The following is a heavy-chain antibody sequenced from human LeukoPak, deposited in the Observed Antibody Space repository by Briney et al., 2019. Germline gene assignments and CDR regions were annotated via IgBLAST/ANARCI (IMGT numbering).Heavy chain of an antibody. CDR2: ISPNSGVT. J-gene: IGHJ4*02. CDR3: ASREIVGASTFAY. CDR1: GYTFTAYY. V-gene: IGHV1-2*02. Sequence: GASVKVSCKASGYTFTAYYIHWVRQAPGQGLEWMGWISPNSGVTNYAQKFQGRVTMTRDTSKNQFSLKLSSVTAADTAVYYCASREIVGASTFAYWGQGTLVTVSS. D-gene: IGHD1-26*01.